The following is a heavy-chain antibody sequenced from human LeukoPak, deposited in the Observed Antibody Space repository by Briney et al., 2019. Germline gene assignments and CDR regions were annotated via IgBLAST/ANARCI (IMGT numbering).Heavy chain of an antibody. CDR1: GFTFSSYE. V-gene: IGHV3-48*03. CDR3: AREGGSYYYMDV. D-gene: IGHD1-26*01. CDR2: ISSSGSTI. Sequence: PGGSLRLSCAASGFTFSSYEMNWVRQAPGKGLEWVSYISSSGSTIYYADSVKGRFTISRDNAKNSLYLQMNSLRAEDTAVYYCAREGGSYYYMDVWGKGTTVTISS. J-gene: IGHJ6*03.